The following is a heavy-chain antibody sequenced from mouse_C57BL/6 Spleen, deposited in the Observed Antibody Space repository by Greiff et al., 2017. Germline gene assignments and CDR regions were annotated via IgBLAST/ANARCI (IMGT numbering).Heavy chain of an antibody. CDR2: IDPSDSYT. J-gene: IGHJ1*03. CDR3: ARTTPVWYFDV. D-gene: IGHD2-12*01. CDR1: GYTFTSYW. Sequence: QVQLQQPGAELVMPGASVKLSCKASGYTFTSYWMHWVKQRPGQGLEWIGEIDPSDSYTNYNQKFKGKSTLTVDNSSSTAYMQLSSLTSGDAAGYYWARTTPVWYFDVWGTGTTVTVSS. V-gene: IGHV1-69*01.